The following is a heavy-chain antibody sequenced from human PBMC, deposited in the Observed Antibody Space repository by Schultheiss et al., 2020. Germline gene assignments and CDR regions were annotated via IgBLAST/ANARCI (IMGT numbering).Heavy chain of an antibody. CDR2: ISYDGSNK. J-gene: IGHJ4*02. D-gene: IGHD6-13*01. Sequence: GESLKIACAASGFTFSSYGMHWVRQAPGKGLEWVAVISYDGSNKYYADSVKGRFTISRDNSKNTLYLQMNSLRAEDTAVYYCAKDLRDKQHSYFDYWGQGT. CDR1: GFTFSSYG. CDR3: AKDLRDKQHSYFDY. V-gene: IGHV3-30*18.